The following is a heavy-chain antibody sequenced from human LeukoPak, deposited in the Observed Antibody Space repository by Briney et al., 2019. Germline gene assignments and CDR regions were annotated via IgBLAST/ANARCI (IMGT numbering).Heavy chain of an antibody. CDR1: GGSFSGYY. J-gene: IGHJ4*02. D-gene: IGHD3-22*01. CDR3: ARSRLYYDSSGYYYSFFDY. CDR2: INHSGST. V-gene: IGHV4-34*01. Sequence: PSETLSLTCAVYGGSFSGYYWSWIRQPPGKGLEWIGEINHSGSTNYNPSLKSRVTISVDTSKNQFSLKLSSVTVADTAVYYCARSRLYYDSSGYYYSFFDYWGQGTLVTVSS.